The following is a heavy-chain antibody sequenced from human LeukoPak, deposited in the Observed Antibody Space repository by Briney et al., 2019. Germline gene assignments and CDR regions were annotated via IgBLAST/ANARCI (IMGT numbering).Heavy chain of an antibody. D-gene: IGHD1-26*01. J-gene: IGHJ4*02. Sequence: PGGSLRLSCAASGFTFSSYGMHWVRQAPGKGLECVAFIRYDGSNKYYADSVKGRFTISRDNSKNTLYLQMNSLRAEDTAVYYCATSGSYQLKYYFDYWGQGTLVTVSS. CDR2: IRYDGSNK. V-gene: IGHV3-30*02. CDR1: GFTFSSYG. CDR3: ATSGSYQLKYYFDY.